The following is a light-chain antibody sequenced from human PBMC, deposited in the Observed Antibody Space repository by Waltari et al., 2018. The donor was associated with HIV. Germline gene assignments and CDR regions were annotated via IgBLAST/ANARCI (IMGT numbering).Light chain of an antibody. Sequence: EIVLTQSPATLSVSPGDTATLSCRSSQSIDRDLAWYHQRPGQAPRLLILYVHTRPTGVPARFSGSGFGTEFTLSISSLQSEDAGVYYCQHYQKKPPMYTFGQGTRLEIK. V-gene: IGKV3-15*01. CDR2: YVH. CDR1: QSIDRD. CDR3: QHYQKKPPMYT. J-gene: IGKJ2*01.